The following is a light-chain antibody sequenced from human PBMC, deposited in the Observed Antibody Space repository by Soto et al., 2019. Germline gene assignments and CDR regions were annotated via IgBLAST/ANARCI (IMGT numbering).Light chain of an antibody. J-gene: IGLJ1*01. V-gene: IGLV2-14*03. Sequence: QSALTQPASVSGSPGQSITISCTGTSSDVGGYNYVSWYQQHPGKAPKLMIYDVSNRPSGVSDRFSGSKSGNTASLTISGLRGEDVADYYCPSYTPSSPYVFGTGTKLTVL. CDR3: PSYTPSSPYV. CDR1: SSDVGGYNY. CDR2: DVS.